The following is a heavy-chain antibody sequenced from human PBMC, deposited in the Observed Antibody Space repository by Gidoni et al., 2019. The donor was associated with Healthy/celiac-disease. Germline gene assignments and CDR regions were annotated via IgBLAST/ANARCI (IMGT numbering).Heavy chain of an antibody. CDR3: AKDIGLTGDAFDI. V-gene: IGHV3-9*01. CDR1: GFTFDDYG. CDR2: ISWDSGSI. D-gene: IGHD1-20*01. Sequence: EVRLVVSGSGWLPPGRSLSLSCPAPGFTFDDYGMHWVRHAPGKGLEWVSGISWDSGSIGYAEAVKGRFTISRDNANNTGYLQMSSLRAEDTALYYCAKDIGLTGDAFDIWGQGTMVTVSS. J-gene: IGHJ3*02.